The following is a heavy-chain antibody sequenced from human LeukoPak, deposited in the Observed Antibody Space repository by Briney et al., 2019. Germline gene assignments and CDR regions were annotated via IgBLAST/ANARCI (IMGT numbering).Heavy chain of an antibody. D-gene: IGHD3-10*01. Sequence: GGSLRLSCSASGFPFSSYAMHWVRQAPGKGLEWVSVIYSGDTTFYADSVRGKFTISRDNSKNTLYLQMNSLRAEDTAVYYCASILRSSSGYYFDYWGQGTLVTVSS. CDR2: IYSGDTT. V-gene: IGHV3-66*01. CDR1: GFPFSSYA. CDR3: ASILRSSSGYYFDY. J-gene: IGHJ4*02.